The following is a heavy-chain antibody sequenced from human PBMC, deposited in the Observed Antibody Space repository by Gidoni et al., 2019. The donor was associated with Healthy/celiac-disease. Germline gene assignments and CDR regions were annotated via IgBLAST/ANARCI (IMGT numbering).Heavy chain of an antibody. V-gene: IGHV1-3*01. CDR3: ARGPYSSGWYYGMDV. Sequence: NGNTKYSQKFQGRVTITRYTSASTAYMELSSLRSEDTAVYYCARGPYSSGWYYGMDVWGQGTTVTVSS. CDR2: NGNT. D-gene: IGHD6-19*01. J-gene: IGHJ6*02.